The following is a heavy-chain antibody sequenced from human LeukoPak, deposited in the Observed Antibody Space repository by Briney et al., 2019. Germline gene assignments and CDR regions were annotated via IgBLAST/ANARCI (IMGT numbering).Heavy chain of an antibody. J-gene: IGHJ4*02. CDR3: ARVYDILTGYYPD. CDR1: GFTFSSYA. V-gene: IGHV3-23*01. CDR2: VTYSGGST. Sequence: TGGSLRLSCIASGFTFSSYAMSWVRQAPGRGGEWVSIVTYSGGSTFYADSVKGRFTISRDNAKNSLYLQMNSLRAEDTAVYYCARVYDILTGYYPDWGQGTLVTVSS. D-gene: IGHD3-9*01.